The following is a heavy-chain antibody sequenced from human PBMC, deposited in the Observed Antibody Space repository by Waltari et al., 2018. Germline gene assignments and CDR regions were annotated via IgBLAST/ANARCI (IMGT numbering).Heavy chain of an antibody. V-gene: IGHV1-69*01. CDR1: GGTFSSYA. CDR3: ATRLYSYGNENLDY. J-gene: IGHJ4*02. Sequence: QVQLVQSGAEVKKPGSSVKVSCKASGGTFSSYAISWVRQAPGQGLEWRGGIIPILGTANDAQKFQGIVTITADESTSTAYMELSSLRAEDTAGYYCATRLYSYGNENLDYWGQGTLVTVSS. D-gene: IGHD5-18*01. CDR2: IIPILGTA.